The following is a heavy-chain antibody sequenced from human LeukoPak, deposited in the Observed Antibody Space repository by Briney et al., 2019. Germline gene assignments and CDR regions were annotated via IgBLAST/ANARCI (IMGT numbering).Heavy chain of an antibody. CDR1: GFTFSSYD. V-gene: IGHV3-13*01. Sequence: GGSLRLSCAASGFTFSSYDMHWVRHATGKGLEWVSAIGTAGDTYYPGSVKGRFTISRENAKNSLYLQMNSLRAGDTAVYYCTTGISGMTAFGHWGQGTLVTVSS. D-gene: IGHD1-20*01. J-gene: IGHJ4*02. CDR3: TTGISGMTAFGH. CDR2: IGTAGDT.